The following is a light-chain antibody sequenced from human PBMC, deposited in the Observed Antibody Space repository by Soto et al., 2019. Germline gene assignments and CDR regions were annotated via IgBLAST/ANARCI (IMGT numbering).Light chain of an antibody. V-gene: IGKV4-1*01. CDR2: WAS. Sequence: DIVMTQSPDSLAVSLGERATINCKSSQSVLYSSNNKNYFAWYQQKPGQPPKLLLYWASTRESGVPDRFSGSGSVTDFTLTNTSLQPEDVAVYYCQQYYRTPWTFGQGTKVEIK. J-gene: IGKJ1*01. CDR1: QSVLYSSNNKNY. CDR3: QQYYRTPWT.